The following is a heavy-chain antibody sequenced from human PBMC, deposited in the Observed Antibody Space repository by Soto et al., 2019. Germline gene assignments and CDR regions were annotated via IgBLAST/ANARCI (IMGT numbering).Heavy chain of an antibody. CDR1: VFTLSDHY. Sequence: GRSLRLSCAGSVFTLSDHYIDLVRQAPGEGLEWVGRSRDKPQGYSTAYAASVKCRFTTSRDESKNSAYLQMNSLKTEDTAVYYSVRAAYFSDSSGYTRCIDYWGQGTLVTVSS. V-gene: IGHV3-72*01. CDR2: SRDKPQGYST. CDR3: VRAAYFSDSSGYTRCIDY. D-gene: IGHD3-22*01. J-gene: IGHJ4*02.